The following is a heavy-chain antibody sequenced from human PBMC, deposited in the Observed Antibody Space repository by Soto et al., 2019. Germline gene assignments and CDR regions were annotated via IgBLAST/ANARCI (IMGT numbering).Heavy chain of an antibody. CDR1: GVTFSSYS. Sequence: GGSLRLSCAASGVTFSSYSMNWVRQAPGKGLEWVSSIISSSYIYYADSVKGRFTISRDNAKNSLYLQMNSLRAEDTAVYYCARGLGGTIFGVVIIHYYYMVVWGTGTTVTVS. V-gene: IGHV3-21*01. J-gene: IGHJ6*03. CDR3: ARGLGGTIFGVVIIHYYYMVV. CDR2: IISSSYI. D-gene: IGHD3-3*01.